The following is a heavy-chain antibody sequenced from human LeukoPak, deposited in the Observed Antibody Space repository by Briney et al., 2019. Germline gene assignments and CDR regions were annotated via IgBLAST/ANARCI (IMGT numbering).Heavy chain of an antibody. CDR2: ISGSGGST. J-gene: IGHJ4*02. CDR1: GFTFSSYA. CDR3: AKHSSGWYTFDY. Sequence: GGSLRLSCAASGFTFSSYAMSWARQAPGKGLEWVSAISGSGGSTYYADSVKGRFTISRDNSKNTLYLQMNSLRAEDTAVYYCAKHSSGWYTFDYWGQGTLVTVSS. V-gene: IGHV3-23*01. D-gene: IGHD6-19*01.